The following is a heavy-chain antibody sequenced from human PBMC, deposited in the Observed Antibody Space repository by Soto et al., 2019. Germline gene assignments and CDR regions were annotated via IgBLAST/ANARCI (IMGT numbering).Heavy chain of an antibody. D-gene: IGHD3-3*01. J-gene: IGHJ6*02. Sequence: EASVKVSCKASGGTFSSYAISWVRQAPGQGLEWMGGIFPIFGTANYAQKFQGRVTITADESTSTAYMELSSLRSEDTAVYYCASGRPYDFWSGYSLKKYYYYGMDVWGQGTTVTVSS. CDR2: IFPIFGTA. CDR3: ASGRPYDFWSGYSLKKYYYYGMDV. V-gene: IGHV1-69*13. CDR1: GGTFSSYA.